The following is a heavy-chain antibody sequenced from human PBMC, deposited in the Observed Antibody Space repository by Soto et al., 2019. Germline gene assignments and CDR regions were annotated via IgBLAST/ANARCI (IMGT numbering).Heavy chain of an antibody. D-gene: IGHD3-3*01. V-gene: IGHV1-18*01. CDR2: ISAYNGNT. Sequence: QVRLVQSGAEVKKPGASLKVSCKAFGYTFTSYGISWVGRPPGQGLGWWGWISAYNGNTNNAQKLQGRVTMTTDTSTSTAYMELRSLRSDDTAVYYCAREPHYDFWSGYPNWFDPWGQGTLVTVSS. CDR1: GYTFTSYG. CDR3: AREPHYDFWSGYPNWFDP. J-gene: IGHJ5*02.